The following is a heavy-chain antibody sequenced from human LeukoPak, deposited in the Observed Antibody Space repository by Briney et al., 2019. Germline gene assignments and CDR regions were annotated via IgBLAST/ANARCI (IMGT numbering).Heavy chain of an antibody. CDR2: INGDGSAT. J-gene: IGHJ4*02. CDR1: GFTFRRHW. V-gene: IGHV3-74*01. CDR3: AREEEMATNTDY. D-gene: IGHD5-24*01. Sequence: SGRSLRLSCAASGFTFRRHWMHWVRQAPGKGLVWVSRINGDGSATYYADSVKGRFSISRDNPKNTLYLHMHSLRADDTAVYYCAREEEMATNTDYWGQGTLVTVSS.